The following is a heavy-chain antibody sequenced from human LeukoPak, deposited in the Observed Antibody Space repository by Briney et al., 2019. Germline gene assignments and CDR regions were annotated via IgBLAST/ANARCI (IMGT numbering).Heavy chain of an antibody. D-gene: IGHD6-19*01. CDR2: IYYSGST. CDR1: GGSISSYY. CDR3: ARLVSGWFNFDY. Sequence: SETLSLTCAVSGGSISSYYWNWIRQPPGKGLEWIGYIYYSGSTNYNPSLKSRVTISVDTSKNQFSLKLSSVTAAATAVYYCARLVSGWFNFDYWGAGTLFTVSS. V-gene: IGHV4-59*01. J-gene: IGHJ4*02.